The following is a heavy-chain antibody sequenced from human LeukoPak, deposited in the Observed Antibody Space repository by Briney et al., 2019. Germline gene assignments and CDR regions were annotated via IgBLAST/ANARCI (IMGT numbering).Heavy chain of an antibody. J-gene: IGHJ6*02. CDR1: GGSFSGYY. V-gene: IGHV4-34*01. CDR2: INHSGST. CDR3: ARGLGTALNYYYYYGMDV. Sequence: SETLSLTCAVYGGSFSGYYRSWIRRPPGKGLEWIGEINHSGSTNYNPSLKSRVTISVDTSKNQFSLKLSSVTAADTAVYYCARGLGTALNYYYYYGMDVWGQGTTVTVSS.